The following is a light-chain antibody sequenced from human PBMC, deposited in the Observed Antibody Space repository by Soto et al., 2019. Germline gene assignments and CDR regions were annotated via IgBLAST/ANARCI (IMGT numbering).Light chain of an antibody. J-gene: IGKJ2*01. V-gene: IGKV1-39*01. CDR3: QQSYSFPYT. CDR1: QTISNY. Sequence: DIQMTQSPSSLSASVGDRVTITCRPSQTISNYLNWYQQKPGKAPKFLIYAASTLQNGAPSRFSGRTSGADFTLTINGLQPEDFATYYCQQSYSFPYTFGQGTNLEI. CDR2: AAS.